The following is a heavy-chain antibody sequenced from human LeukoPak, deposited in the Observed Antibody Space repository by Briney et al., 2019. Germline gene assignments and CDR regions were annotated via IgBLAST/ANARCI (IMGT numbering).Heavy chain of an antibody. D-gene: IGHD1-26*01. CDR1: GGSFSGYY. V-gene: IGHV4-34*01. CDR3: ARLVGSYYGGHFDY. J-gene: IGHJ4*02. Sequence: SETLSLTCAVYGGSFSGYYWGWIRQPPGKGLEWIGIIYYSGTTYYNPSLKSRVTISVDTSKNQFSLKLSSVTAADTAVYYCARLVGSYYGGHFDYWGQGTLVTVSS. CDR2: IYYSGTT.